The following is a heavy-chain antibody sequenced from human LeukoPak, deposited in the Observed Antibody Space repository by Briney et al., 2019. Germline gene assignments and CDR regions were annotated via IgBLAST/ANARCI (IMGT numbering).Heavy chain of an antibody. Sequence: SETLSLTCAVYGGSFNGYYWTWLRQPPGKGLEWIGEINRGGSTDYNPSLKSRVTISVDTSKNQFSLRLSSVTAADTAVYYCARGRGSGSYYYYWGQGTLVTVSS. CDR3: ARGRGSGSYYYY. J-gene: IGHJ4*02. CDR1: GGSFNGYY. V-gene: IGHV4-34*01. D-gene: IGHD3-10*01. CDR2: INRGGST.